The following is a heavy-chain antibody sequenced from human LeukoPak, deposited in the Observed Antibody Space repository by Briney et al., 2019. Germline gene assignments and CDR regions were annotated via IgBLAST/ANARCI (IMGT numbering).Heavy chain of an antibody. CDR2: IKQDGSEE. Sequence: GGSLRLSCAASGFTFSSYWMSWVRQAPGQGLEWVANIKQDGSEEFYVDSVKGRFTISRDNAKNTLYLQMNSLRADDSGVYYCATGHSYGYDYWGQGVLVTVSS. V-gene: IGHV3-7*01. J-gene: IGHJ4*02. CDR3: ATGHSYGYDY. D-gene: IGHD5-18*01. CDR1: GFTFSSYW.